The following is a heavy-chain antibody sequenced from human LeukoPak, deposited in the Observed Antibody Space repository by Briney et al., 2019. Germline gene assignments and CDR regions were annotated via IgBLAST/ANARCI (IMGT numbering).Heavy chain of an antibody. V-gene: IGHV4-38-2*02. D-gene: IGHD6-25*01. CDR2: IYHSGST. CDR1: GYSISSGYY. J-gene: IGHJ4*02. CDR3: ATEAAGSGAFDY. Sequence: SETLSLTCAASGYSISSGYYWGWIRQPPGKGLEWIGSIYHSGSTYYNPSLKSRVTISVDTSKNQFSLKLSSVTAADTAVYYCATEAAGSGAFDYWGQGTLVTVSS.